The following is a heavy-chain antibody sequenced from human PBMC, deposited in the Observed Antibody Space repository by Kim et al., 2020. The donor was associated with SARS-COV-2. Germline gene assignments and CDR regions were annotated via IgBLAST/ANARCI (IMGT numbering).Heavy chain of an antibody. CDR1: GGSFSGYY. J-gene: IGHJ1*01. CDR3: ARDATAGTPRGYYQH. CDR2: INHSGST. Sequence: SETLSLTCAVYGGSFSGYYWSWIRQPPGKGLEWIGEINHSGSTNYNPSLKSRVTISVDTSKNQFSLKLSSVTAADTAVYYCARDATAGTPRGYYQHWGQGTLVTVSS. D-gene: IGHD6-19*01. V-gene: IGHV4-34*01.